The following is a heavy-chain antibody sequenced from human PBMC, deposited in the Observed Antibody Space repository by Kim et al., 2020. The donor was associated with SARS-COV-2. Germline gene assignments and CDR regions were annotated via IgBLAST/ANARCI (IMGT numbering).Heavy chain of an antibody. CDR2: ISYDGSNK. Sequence: GGSLRLSCAASGFTFSSYGMHWVRQAPGKGLEWVAVISYDGSNKYYADSVKGRCTISRDNSKNTLYLQMNSLRAEDTGVYYCAKGANSYGFSAHAFDIWGQGPMVTVSS. D-gene: IGHD5-18*01. J-gene: IGHJ3*02. CDR1: GFTFSSYG. V-gene: IGHV3-30*18. CDR3: AKGANSYGFSAHAFDI.